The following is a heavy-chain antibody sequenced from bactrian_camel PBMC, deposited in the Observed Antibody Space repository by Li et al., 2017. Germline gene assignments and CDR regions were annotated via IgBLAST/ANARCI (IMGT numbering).Heavy chain of an antibody. CDR1: ESNFDTYC. CDR2: IGTYGPP. J-gene: IGHJ4*01. V-gene: IGHV3S53*01. D-gene: IGHD6*01. CDR3: AARRTYDSRWYRRENYDY. Sequence: QVQLVESGGGSVQAGGSLRLSCVASESNFDTYCLAWFRQLPGKKREGVAVIGTYGPPVYLDSDRFTISRDNAANTVYLQLNSLKPEDSAMYYCAARRTYDSRWYRRENYDYWGHGTQVTVS.